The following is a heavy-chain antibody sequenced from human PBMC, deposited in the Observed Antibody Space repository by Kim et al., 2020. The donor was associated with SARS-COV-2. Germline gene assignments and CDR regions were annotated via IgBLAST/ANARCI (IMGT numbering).Heavy chain of an antibody. Sequence: VKGRLTISRDNSKNTLYLQMNSLRAEDTAVYYCAKQTVLRFLEWSAAFDYWGQGTLVTVSS. V-gene: IGHV3-30*02. J-gene: IGHJ4*02. D-gene: IGHD3-3*01. CDR3: AKQTVLRFLEWSAAFDY.